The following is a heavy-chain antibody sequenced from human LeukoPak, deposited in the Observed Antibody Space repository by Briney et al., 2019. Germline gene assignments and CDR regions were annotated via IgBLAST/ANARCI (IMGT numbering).Heavy chain of an antibody. J-gene: IGHJ4*02. CDR2: ISGSGTST. V-gene: IGHV3-23*01. Sequence: GGSLRLSCAASGFTFSSYSMNWVRQAPGKGLEWVSAISGSGTSTYYADSVKGRFTISRHNSKNTLYLQMNSLRAEDTAVYYCAKAVVTAVSFDYWGQGTLVTVSS. CDR1: GFTFSSYS. D-gene: IGHD2-21*02. CDR3: AKAVVTAVSFDY.